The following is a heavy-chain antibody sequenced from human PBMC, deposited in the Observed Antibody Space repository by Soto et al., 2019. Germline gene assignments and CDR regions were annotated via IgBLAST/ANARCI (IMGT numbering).Heavy chain of an antibody. CDR1: GGSISSGGYY. D-gene: IGHD5-12*01. CDR2: IDYSGST. V-gene: IGHV4-31*03. Sequence: QVQLQESGPGLVKPSQTLSLTCTVSGGSISSGGYYWSWIRQHPGKGLEWIGYIDYSGSTYYNPSRKRRVTISVGTSTTAVPLRLSSVTAADTAVYYWAGDRALVATTQYGMAVWGQGTAVTVSS. J-gene: IGHJ6*02. CDR3: AGDRALVATTQYGMAV.